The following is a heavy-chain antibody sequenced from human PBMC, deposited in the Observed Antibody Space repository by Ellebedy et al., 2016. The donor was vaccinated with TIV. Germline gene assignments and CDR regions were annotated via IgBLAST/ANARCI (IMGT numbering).Heavy chain of an antibody. D-gene: IGHD2/OR15-2a*01. CDR3: ARDNTLAL. V-gene: IGHV4-59*01. J-gene: IGHJ1*01. CDR2: IFYSGTT. Sequence: GSLRLSXAVSGGSIRSYYWNWIRQPPGKGLEWIGYIFYSGTTGYNPSLQSRVTISVDTSKNLFSLNLNSVTAADTAVYYCARDNTLALWGQGTLVTVSS. CDR1: GGSIRSYY.